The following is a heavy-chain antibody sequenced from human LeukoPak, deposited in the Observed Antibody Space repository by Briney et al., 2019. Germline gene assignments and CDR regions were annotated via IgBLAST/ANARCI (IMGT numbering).Heavy chain of an antibody. CDR2: IYTSGST. J-gene: IGHJ4*02. D-gene: IGHD3-16*02. Sequence: SETLSLTCTVSGGSITNYYWGWIRQPAGKGLEWVGRIYTSGSTNYNPSLKGRVTMSIDTSKNQFSLKLSSVTAADTAVYHCASAPWNKYRYFFYWGQGTLVTVSS. V-gene: IGHV4-4*07. CDR1: GGSITNYY. CDR3: ASAPWNKYRYFFY.